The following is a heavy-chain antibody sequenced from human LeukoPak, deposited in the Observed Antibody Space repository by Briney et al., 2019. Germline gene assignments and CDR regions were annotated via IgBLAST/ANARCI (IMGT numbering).Heavy chain of an antibody. CDR1: GFTFSSYA. CDR2: ISGSGGST. CDR3: AKGSSVVVVPAALPLG. J-gene: IGHJ4*02. D-gene: IGHD2-2*01. Sequence: GGSLRLSCAASGFTFSSYAMSWVRQAPGKGLEWVSAISGSGGSTYYADSVKGRFTISRDNSKNTLYLQMNSLRAEDTAVYYCAKGSSVVVVPAALPLGWGQGTLVTVSS. V-gene: IGHV3-23*01.